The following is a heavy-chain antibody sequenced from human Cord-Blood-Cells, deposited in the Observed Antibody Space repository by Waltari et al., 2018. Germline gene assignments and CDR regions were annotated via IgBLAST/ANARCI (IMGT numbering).Heavy chain of an antibody. D-gene: IGHD6-13*01. CDR2: INPNSGGT. Sequence: QVQLVQAGAEVKKPGASVKVSCKDSGYTFTGYYMHWVRQAPGQGLEWMGWINPNSGGTNYAQKFQGRVTMTRDTSISTAYMELSRLRSDNTAVYYCARGGGGQQLVSDAFDIWGQGTMVTVSS. CDR1: GYTFTGYY. CDR3: ARGGGGQQLVSDAFDI. V-gene: IGHV1-2*02. J-gene: IGHJ3*02.